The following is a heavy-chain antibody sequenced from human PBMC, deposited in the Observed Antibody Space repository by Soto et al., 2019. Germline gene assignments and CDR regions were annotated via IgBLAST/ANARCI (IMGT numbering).Heavy chain of an antibody. CDR1: GFTFSTYA. J-gene: IGHJ6*02. D-gene: IGHD6-19*01. V-gene: IGHV3-30-3*01. Sequence: GGSLRLSCAASGFTFSTYALHWVRQAPGKGLEWVALISCDGSYKYYVDSVKGRFTISRDNAKNSLYLQMNSLRDEDTAVYYCARDPAVAFGGKYGMDVWGQGTTVTLSS. CDR3: ARDPAVAFGGKYGMDV. CDR2: ISCDGSYK.